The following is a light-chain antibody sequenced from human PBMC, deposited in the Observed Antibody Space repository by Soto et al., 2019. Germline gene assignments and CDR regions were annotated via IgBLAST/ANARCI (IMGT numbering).Light chain of an antibody. CDR3: QQRSNWPLT. Sequence: IGLTQLPAALSLSPGERATPSCRASLSVSSYLAWYQQKPGQAPRLLIYDTSKRATGVPARFSGSGSGTDFTLTIGRLEPEDFAVYYRQQRSNWPLTFGGATK. CDR2: DTS. J-gene: IGKJ4*01. V-gene: IGKV3-11*01. CDR1: LSVSSY.